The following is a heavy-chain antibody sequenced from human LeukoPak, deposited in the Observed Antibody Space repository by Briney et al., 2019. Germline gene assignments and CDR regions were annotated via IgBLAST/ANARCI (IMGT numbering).Heavy chain of an antibody. Sequence: GGSLRLSCAASGFTFSSYWMHWVRQAPGKGLVWVAVISYDGSNKYYADSVKGRFAISRDNSKNTLYLQMNSLRAEDTAVYYCAKALGSVNILDYWGQGTLVTVSS. D-gene: IGHD2-15*01. CDR3: AKALGSVNILDY. CDR2: ISYDGSNK. J-gene: IGHJ4*02. CDR1: GFTFSSYW. V-gene: IGHV3-30*09.